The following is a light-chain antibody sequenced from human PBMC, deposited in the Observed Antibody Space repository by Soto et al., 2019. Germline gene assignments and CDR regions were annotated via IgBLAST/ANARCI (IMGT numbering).Light chain of an antibody. CDR1: QSVSSSY. Sequence: EIVLTQSPGTLSLSPGERATLSCRASQSVSSSYLAWYQHKPGQPPRLLIYGASSRATGIPDRFSGSGSGTDFTLTISRLEPEDFAVYYCQQYGNSPSTFGQGTKVDIK. J-gene: IGKJ1*01. CDR3: QQYGNSPST. V-gene: IGKV3-20*01. CDR2: GAS.